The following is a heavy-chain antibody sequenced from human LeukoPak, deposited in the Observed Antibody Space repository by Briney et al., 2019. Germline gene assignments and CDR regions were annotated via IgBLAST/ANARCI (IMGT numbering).Heavy chain of an antibody. J-gene: IGHJ5*02. Sequence: SETLSLTCTVSGGSISSYYWSWLRQPPGKGLEWIGYIYYSGSTNYNPSLKSRVTISVDTSKNQFSLKLSSVTAADTAVYYCARDQGWLQSQGFDPWGQGTLVTVSS. CDR3: ARDQGWLQSQGFDP. CDR1: GGSISSYY. D-gene: IGHD5-24*01. V-gene: IGHV4-59*01. CDR2: IYYSGST.